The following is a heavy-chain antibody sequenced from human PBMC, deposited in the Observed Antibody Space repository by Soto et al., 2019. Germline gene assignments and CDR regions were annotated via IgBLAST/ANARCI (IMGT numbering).Heavy chain of an antibody. CDR1: GGSISSSNW. D-gene: IGHD5-18*01. CDR2: IYHSGST. V-gene: IGHV4-4*02. CDR3: ARESGIRYSYGFAY. J-gene: IGHJ4*02. Sequence: QVQLQESGPGLVKPSRTLSLTCAVSGGSISSSNWWSWVRQPPGKVLEWIGEIYHSGSTNYNPSLKRRYTITVDNSKNQVSLKLSSVTAADTAGYYCARESGIRYSYGFAYWGQGTLVTVSS.